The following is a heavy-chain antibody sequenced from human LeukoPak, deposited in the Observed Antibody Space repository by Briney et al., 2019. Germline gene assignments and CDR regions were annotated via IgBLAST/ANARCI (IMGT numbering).Heavy chain of an antibody. CDR2: IYSGGST. CDR3: ARDRSGNWFDP. J-gene: IGHJ5*02. CDR1: GFTFSSYS. Sequence: GGSLRLSCAASGFTFSSYSMNWVRQAPGKGLEWVSVIYSGGSTYYADSVKGRFAISRDNSKNTLYLQMNSLRAEDTAVYYCARDRSGNWFDPWGQGTLVTVSS. D-gene: IGHD3-3*01. V-gene: IGHV3-53*01.